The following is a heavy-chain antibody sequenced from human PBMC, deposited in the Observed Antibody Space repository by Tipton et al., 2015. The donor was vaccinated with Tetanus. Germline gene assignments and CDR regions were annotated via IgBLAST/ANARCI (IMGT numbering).Heavy chain of an antibody. V-gene: IGHV1-46*01. CDR3: ARSYDFYDSTGYTDDGMDV. D-gene: IGHD3-22*01. CDR1: GYTFTNYY. Sequence: QLVQSGAEVKKPGASVKVSCKASGYTFTNYYMHWVRQATGQGLEWMGVINPSADTTRYGQKFQGRVIMTRDTSTTTVYMELNSLRSEDTAVFYCARSYDFYDSTGYTDDGMDVWGQGTSVTVSS. CDR2: INPSADTT. J-gene: IGHJ6*02.